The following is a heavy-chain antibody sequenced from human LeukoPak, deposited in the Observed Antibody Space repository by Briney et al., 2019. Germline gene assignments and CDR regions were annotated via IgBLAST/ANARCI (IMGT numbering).Heavy chain of an antibody. J-gene: IGHJ4*02. CDR1: GGSISSGGYY. D-gene: IGHD3-22*01. CDR2: IYYSGST. CDR3: ARDDYSSGYVDY. V-gene: IGHV4-31*03. Sequence: PSQTLSLTCTVSGGSISSGGYYWSWIRRHPGKGLEWIGYIYYSGSTYYNPSLKSRVTISVDTSKNQFSLKLSSVTAADTAVYYCARDDYSSGYVDYWGQGTLVTVSS.